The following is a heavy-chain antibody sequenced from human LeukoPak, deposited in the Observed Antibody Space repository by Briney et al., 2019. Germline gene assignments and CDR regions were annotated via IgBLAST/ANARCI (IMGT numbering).Heavy chain of an antibody. CDR3: ASDILTGYSPS. J-gene: IGHJ5*02. CDR1: GGSISSYY. Sequence: SETLSLTCTVSGGSISSYYWSWIRQPPGKGLEGIGYIYYSGSTNYNPSLKSRVTISVDTSKNQFSLKLSSVTAADTAVYYCASDILTGYSPSWGQGTLVTVSS. CDR2: IYYSGST. V-gene: IGHV4-59*08. D-gene: IGHD3-9*01.